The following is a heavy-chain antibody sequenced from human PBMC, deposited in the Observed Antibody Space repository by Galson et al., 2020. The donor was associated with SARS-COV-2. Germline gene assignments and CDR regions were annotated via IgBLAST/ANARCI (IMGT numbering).Heavy chain of an antibody. CDR2: LSYDGSNK. J-gene: IGHJ5*02. D-gene: IGHD3-10*01. Sequence: GGSLRLSCAASGFTFSSYGMHWVRQAPGKGLEWVAVLSYDGSNKYYADSVKGRFTISRDNSKNTLYLQMNSLRAEDTAVYYCAKDDAYYYGSGPRSNWFDPWGQGTLVTVSS. CDR3: AKDDAYYYGSGPRSNWFDP. V-gene: IGHV3-30*18. CDR1: GFTFSSYG.